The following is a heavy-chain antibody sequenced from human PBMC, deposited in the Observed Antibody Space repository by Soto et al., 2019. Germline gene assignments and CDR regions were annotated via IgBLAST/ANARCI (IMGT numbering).Heavy chain of an antibody. Sequence: GASVKVSCKASGYTFSTYAIYWVRQAPGQRLQWMGWINAGNGNTEYSQSFQGRVTITRDTSASTAYVELSSLRCEDTAVYYCARLVPARPYYGMDVWGQGTTVTVSS. D-gene: IGHD6-25*01. V-gene: IGHV1-3*01. CDR1: GYTFSTYA. CDR2: INAGNGNT. J-gene: IGHJ6*02. CDR3: ARLVPARPYYGMDV.